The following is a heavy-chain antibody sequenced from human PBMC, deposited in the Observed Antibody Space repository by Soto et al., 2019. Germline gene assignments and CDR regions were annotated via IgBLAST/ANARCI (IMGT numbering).Heavy chain of an antibody. Sequence: ASVKVSCKASGYTFTSYDINWVRQATGQGLEWTGWMNPNSGNTGYAQKFQGRVTMTRNTSISTAYMELSSLRSEDTAVYYCATRVDCRRRPCYVHSGQGIQVTVSS. CDR2: MNPNSGNT. CDR1: GYTFTSYD. D-gene: IGHD2-2*01. CDR3: ATRVDCRRRPCYVH. V-gene: IGHV1-8*01. J-gene: IGHJ4*02.